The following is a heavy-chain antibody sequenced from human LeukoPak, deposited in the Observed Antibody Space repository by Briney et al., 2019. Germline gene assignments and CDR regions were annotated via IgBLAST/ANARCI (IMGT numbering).Heavy chain of an antibody. CDR3: AKRYVSSNYYQCLGE. V-gene: IGHV3-23*01. CDR2: ITGNTAST. J-gene: IGHJ4*02. D-gene: IGHD3-22*01. Sequence: PGGSLRLSCAASGFTFSNYAMTWVRLAPGKGLEWVSAITGNTASTYYADSVKGRFTISRDNSKNTVYLQMNSLRVEDTAAYYCAKRYVSSNYYQCLGEWGQGTLVTVSS. CDR1: GFTFSNYA.